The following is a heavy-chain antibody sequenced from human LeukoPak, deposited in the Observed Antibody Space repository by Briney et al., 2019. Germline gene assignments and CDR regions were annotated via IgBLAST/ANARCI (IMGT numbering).Heavy chain of an antibody. CDR2: ISGSGGST. D-gene: IGHD5-18*01. J-gene: IGHJ4*02. Sequence: SGGSLRLSCAASGFTFSSYAMSWVRQAPGKGLEWVSAISGSGGSTYYADSVKGRFTISRDNSKNTLYLQVNSLRAEDTAVYYCAKGAGYSYGQFDYWGQGTLVTVSS. V-gene: IGHV3-23*01. CDR3: AKGAGYSYGQFDY. CDR1: GFTFSSYA.